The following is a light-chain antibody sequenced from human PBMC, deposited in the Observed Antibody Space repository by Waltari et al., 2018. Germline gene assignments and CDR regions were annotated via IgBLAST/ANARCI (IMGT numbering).Light chain of an antibody. J-gene: IGLJ3*02. Sequence: QLVLTQSPSASASLGAPVKLTCTLSSGHSSNTIAWHPQQPGKGPRYLMRVNSDGSHSKGDEIPDRFSGSSSGAERYLAISSLQSDDEADYYCQTGGHGTWVFGGGTKLTVL. CDR1: SGHSSNT. CDR2: VNSDGSH. V-gene: IGLV4-69*01. CDR3: QTGGHGTWV.